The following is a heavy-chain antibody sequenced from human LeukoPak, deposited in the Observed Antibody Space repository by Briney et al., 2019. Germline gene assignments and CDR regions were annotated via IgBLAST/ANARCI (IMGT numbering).Heavy chain of an antibody. D-gene: IGHD2-15*01. J-gene: IGHJ6*03. CDR2: ISAYNGNT. CDR1: GYTFTSYY. CDR3: ARGRNLGYCSGGSCHGFYYYYYMDV. V-gene: IGHV1-18*04. Sequence: GASVKVSCKASGYTFTSYYMHWVPQAPEQGLEWMGWISAYNGNTNYAQKLQGRVTMTTDTSTSTAYMELRSLRSDDKAVYYCARGRNLGYCSGGSCHGFYYYYYMDVWGKGTTVTVSS.